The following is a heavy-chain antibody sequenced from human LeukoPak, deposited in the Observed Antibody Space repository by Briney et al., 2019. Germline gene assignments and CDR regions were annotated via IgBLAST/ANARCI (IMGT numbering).Heavy chain of an antibody. CDR3: ARDPIYYGSSTFDI. J-gene: IGHJ3*02. CDR1: GFTVSSNY. D-gene: IGHD3-3*01. Sequence: GGSLRLSCAASGFTVSSNYMTWVRQAPGKGLEWVSGIYSADTTYYADSMKGRFTISRDNFENTLYLQMDSLRAEDTAVYFCARDPIYYGSSTFDIWGQGTMVTVSS. V-gene: IGHV3-66*01. CDR2: IYSADTT.